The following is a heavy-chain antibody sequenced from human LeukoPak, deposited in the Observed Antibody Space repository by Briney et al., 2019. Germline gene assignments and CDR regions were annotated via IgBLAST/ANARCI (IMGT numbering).Heavy chain of an antibody. Sequence: SDPLSLTCTVSVGSISSYYWSWIRQPAAKGLEWIGRNYTRGSTNYNPSLKSRVTISVDKSKNRLSLRLGSVTAGDAAVYYCARGGGGGRWYPDAFDIWGQGTMVTVSS. J-gene: IGHJ3*02. D-gene: IGHD6-13*01. V-gene: IGHV4-4*07. CDR1: VGSISSYY. CDR3: ARGGGGGRWYPDAFDI. CDR2: NYTRGST.